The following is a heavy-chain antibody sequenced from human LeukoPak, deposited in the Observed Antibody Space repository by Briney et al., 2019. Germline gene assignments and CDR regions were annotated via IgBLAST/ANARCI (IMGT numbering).Heavy chain of an antibody. D-gene: IGHD2-2*02. CDR2: IYHSGST. Sequence: SSETLSLTCAVSGGSISSGGYSWSWIRQPPGKGLEWIGYIYHSGSTYYNPSLKSRVTISVDRSKNQFSLKLSSVTAADTAVYYCARTPYCSSTSCYTFFDYWGQGTLVTVSS. CDR1: GGSISSGGYS. J-gene: IGHJ4*02. CDR3: ARTPYCSSTSCYTFFDY. V-gene: IGHV4-30-2*01.